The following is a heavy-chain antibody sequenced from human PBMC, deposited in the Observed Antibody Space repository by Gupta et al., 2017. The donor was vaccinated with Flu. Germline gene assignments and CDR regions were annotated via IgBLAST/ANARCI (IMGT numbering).Heavy chain of an antibody. CDR2: IYYSGST. D-gene: IGHD7-27*01. V-gene: IGHV4-59*01. CDR3: ARGSSLGAFDF. Sequence: QVQLQESGPGLVKPSETLSLTCTVPGGSISSYYWSRIRQPPGKGLEWIGYIYYSGSTNDNPSLKSRVTISVDTSKNQFSLKLSSVNAADTAGYYGARGSSLGAFDFWGQGTMVTVSS. J-gene: IGHJ3*01. CDR1: GGSISSYY.